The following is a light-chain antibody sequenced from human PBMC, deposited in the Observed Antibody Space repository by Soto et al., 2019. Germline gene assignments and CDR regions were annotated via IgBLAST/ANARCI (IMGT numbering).Light chain of an antibody. CDR2: RNN. V-gene: IGLV1-47*01. CDR1: SSNIGSAY. Sequence: VVTQPPSASGTPGQTVTISCSGSSSNIGSAYIYWYQHLPGTAPKLLIYRNNQRPSGVPDRFSASKSGTSASLAISGLRSEDDADYYCAAWDDSLVVFGGGTQLTVL. J-gene: IGLJ2*01. CDR3: AAWDDSLVV.